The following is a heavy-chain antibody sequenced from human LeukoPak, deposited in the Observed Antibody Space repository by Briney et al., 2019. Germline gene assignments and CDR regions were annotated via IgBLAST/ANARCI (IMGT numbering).Heavy chain of an antibody. D-gene: IGHD3-22*01. CDR2: ISSSSSYI. Sequence: PGGSLRLSCAASGFTFSSYSMNWVRQAPGKGLEWVSSISSSSSYIYYADSVKGRFTISRDNAKNSLYLQMNSLRAEDTAVYYCARDGDYYDSRGDAFDIWDQGAMVTVAS. CDR1: GFTFSSYS. V-gene: IGHV3-21*01. CDR3: ARDGDYYDSRGDAFDI. J-gene: IGHJ3*02.